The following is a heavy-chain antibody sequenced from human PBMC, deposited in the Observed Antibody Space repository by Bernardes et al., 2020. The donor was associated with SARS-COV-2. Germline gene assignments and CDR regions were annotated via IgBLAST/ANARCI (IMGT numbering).Heavy chain of an antibody. CDR3: ARDVHVDTAMVSYYYYYAMDG. CDR2: IYSGGST. Sequence: GGSLRLSCAASGFTVSSNYMNWVRQAPGKGLAWVSLIYSGGSTYYADSVKGRFTISRDNSKNTLYLQMNSLRAEDTAVYYCARDVHVDTAMVSYYYYYAMDGRGQGNTVTGSS. V-gene: IGHV3-66*02. J-gene: IGHJ6*02. D-gene: IGHD5-18*01. CDR1: GFTVSSNY.